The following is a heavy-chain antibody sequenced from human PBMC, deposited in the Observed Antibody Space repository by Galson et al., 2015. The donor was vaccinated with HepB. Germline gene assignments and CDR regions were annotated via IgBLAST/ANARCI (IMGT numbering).Heavy chain of an antibody. D-gene: IGHD2-2*03. CDR2: ISSSSTTI. Sequence: SLRLSCAASTFIFSTYSMNWVRQAPGKGLEWVSYISSSSTTIYYADSVKGRFTISRDNSKNTLYLQMNSLRAEDTAVYYCARGGYCTGTTCYDHYYYGMDVWGQGTTVTVSS. CDR3: ARGGYCTGTTCYDHYYYGMDV. V-gene: IGHV3-48*01. CDR1: TFIFSTYS. J-gene: IGHJ6*02.